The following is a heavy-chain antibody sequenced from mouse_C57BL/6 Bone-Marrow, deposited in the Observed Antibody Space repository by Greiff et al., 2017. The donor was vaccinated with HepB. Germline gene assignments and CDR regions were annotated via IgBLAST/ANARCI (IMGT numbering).Heavy chain of an antibody. CDR3: TRGGYYGSSYGYFDV. CDR2: ISSGGDYI. CDR1: GFTFSSYA. J-gene: IGHJ1*03. V-gene: IGHV5-9-1*02. D-gene: IGHD1-1*01. Sequence: EVKLMESGEGLVKPGGSLKLSCAASGFTFSSYAMSWVRQTPEKRLEWVAYISSGGDYIYYADTVKGRFTISRDNARNTLYLQMSSLKSEDTAMYYCTRGGYYGSSYGYFDVWGTGTTVTVSS.